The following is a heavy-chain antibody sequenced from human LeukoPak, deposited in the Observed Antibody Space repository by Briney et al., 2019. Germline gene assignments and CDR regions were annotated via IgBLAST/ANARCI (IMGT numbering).Heavy chain of an antibody. V-gene: IGHV4-59*12. Sequence: SETLSLTCTVSGGSISSYYWSWIRQPPGKGLEWIGYIYYSGSTNYNPSLKSRVTISVDTSKNQFSLKLSSVTAADTAVYYCARGGWGVIGGSSYYFDYWGQGTLVTVSS. CDR1: GGSISSYY. CDR3: ARGGWGVIGGSSYYFDY. CDR2: IYYSGST. D-gene: IGHD1-26*01. J-gene: IGHJ4*02.